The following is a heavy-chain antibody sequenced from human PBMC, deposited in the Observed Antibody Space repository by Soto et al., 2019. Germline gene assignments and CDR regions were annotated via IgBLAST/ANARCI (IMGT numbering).Heavy chain of an antibody. CDR1: GFTFSSYG. CDR3: ARGPTLALYSSSSGVDY. V-gene: IGHV3-33*01. D-gene: IGHD6-6*01. Sequence: GGSLRLSCAASGFTFSSYGMHWVRQAPGKGLEWVAVTWHDGSKKYYADSVKGRFTISRDNSKNTLYLQMNSLRAEDTAAYYCARGPTLALYSSSSGVDYWGQGTLVTVSS. CDR2: TWHDGSKK. J-gene: IGHJ4*02.